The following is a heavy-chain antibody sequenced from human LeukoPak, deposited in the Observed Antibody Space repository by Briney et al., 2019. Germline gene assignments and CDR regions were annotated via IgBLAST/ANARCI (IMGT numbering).Heavy chain of an antibody. J-gene: IGHJ4*02. CDR1: GGSISRDY. CDR2: IYYTGST. D-gene: IGHD1-7*01. CDR3: ARTPWGELPDY. Sequence: SETLSLTCTVSGGSISRDYWSWIRQPPGKGLEWIGYIYYTGSTNYNPSLKSRVTISVDTSKNQFSLNLSSVTAADTAVYYCARTPWGELPDYWGQGTLVTVSS. V-gene: IGHV4-59*01.